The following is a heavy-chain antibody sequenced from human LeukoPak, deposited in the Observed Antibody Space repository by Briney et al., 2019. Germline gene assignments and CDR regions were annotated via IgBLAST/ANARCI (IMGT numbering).Heavy chain of an antibody. J-gene: IGHJ5*02. CDR3: AEGGSGKGP. V-gene: IGHV1-69*13. CDR1: GYTFTSYY. Sequence: ASVKVSCKASGYTFTSYYMHWVRQAPGQGLEWMGGIIPIFGTANYAQKFQGRVTITADESTSTAYMELRSLRSEDTAVYYCAEGGSGKGPWGQGTLVTVSS. CDR2: IIPIFGTA. D-gene: IGHD3-16*01.